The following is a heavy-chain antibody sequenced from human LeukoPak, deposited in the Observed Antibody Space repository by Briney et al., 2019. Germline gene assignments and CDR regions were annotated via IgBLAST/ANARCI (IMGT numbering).Heavy chain of an antibody. CDR1: GFTFSRYW. CDR3: EGRVTGLPEY. D-gene: IGHD2-21*02. J-gene: IGHJ4*02. CDR2: IDSDGTNR. V-gene: IGHV3-74*01. Sequence: GGSLRLSCAASGFTFSRYWMHWVRQAPGKGLVWVSRIDSDGTNRDYADSVKGRFTISRDNAKNTVYLQMNSLRDEDTAVYYCEGRVTGLPEYWGQGSLVTVSS.